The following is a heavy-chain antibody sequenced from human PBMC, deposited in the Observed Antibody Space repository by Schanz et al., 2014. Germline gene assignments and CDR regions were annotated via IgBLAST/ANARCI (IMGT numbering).Heavy chain of an antibody. D-gene: IGHD1-26*01. V-gene: IGHV3-30*04. CDR1: GFIFSYYT. J-gene: IGHJ4*02. CDR2: ISDDGSRR. CDR3: AKEGSIYWDRSVDY. Sequence: VELVESGGGVVQPGRSLRLSCAASGFIFSYYTIHWVRQAPGKGLEWVAVISDDGSRRHYADFVTGRFTISRDNSKNTLYLQMNSLRPEDTAVYYCAKEGSIYWDRSVDYWGQGTLVTVSS.